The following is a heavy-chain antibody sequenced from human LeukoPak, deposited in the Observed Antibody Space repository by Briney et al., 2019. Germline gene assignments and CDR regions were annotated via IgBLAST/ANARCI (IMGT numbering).Heavy chain of an antibody. Sequence: GGSLRLSCAASGFTFSSFGMHWVRQAPGKGLEWVAGISYDGSSKYYADSVKGRFTISRDNSRNTLYLQMNSLRAEDTAVYYCARAKYYYDSSGYFDYWGQGTLVTVSS. CDR3: ARAKYYYDSSGYFDY. J-gene: IGHJ4*02. CDR1: GFTFSSFG. CDR2: ISYDGSSK. V-gene: IGHV3-30*03. D-gene: IGHD3-22*01.